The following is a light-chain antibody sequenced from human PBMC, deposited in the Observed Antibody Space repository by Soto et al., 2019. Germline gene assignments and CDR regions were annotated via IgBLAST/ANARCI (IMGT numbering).Light chain of an antibody. CDR3: QQSYSTPPIT. J-gene: IGKJ5*01. Sequence: DIQMTQSPSSVSASVGDSVTITCRASQDISSWLAWYQQKPGKAPNLLIYAASSLQSGVPSRFSGSGSGTDFTLTISSLQPEDFATYYCQQSYSTPPITFGQGTRLEIK. CDR2: AAS. CDR1: QDISSW. V-gene: IGKV1-12*01.